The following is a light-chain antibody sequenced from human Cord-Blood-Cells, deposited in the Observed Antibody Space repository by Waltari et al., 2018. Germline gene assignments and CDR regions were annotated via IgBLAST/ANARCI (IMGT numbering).Light chain of an antibody. Sequence: QSALTQPASVSGSPGQSITISCPRTSTDVGGYTTVSWYQQHPGKAPKLMIYDVSNRPSGVSNRFSGSKSGNTASLTISGLQAEDEADYYCSSYTSSSTWVFGGGTKLTVL. CDR2: DVS. V-gene: IGLV2-14*03. CDR3: SSYTSSSTWV. CDR1: STDVGGYTT. J-gene: IGLJ3*02.